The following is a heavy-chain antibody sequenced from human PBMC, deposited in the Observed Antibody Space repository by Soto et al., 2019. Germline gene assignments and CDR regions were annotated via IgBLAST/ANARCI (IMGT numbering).Heavy chain of an antibody. CDR3: ARDRNYPRDQFDN. V-gene: IGHV3-30-3*01. CDR1: GFTFSSYA. J-gene: IGHJ4*02. Sequence: GGSLRLSCAASGFTFSSYAMHWVRQAPGKGLEWVAVISYDGSNKYYADSVKGRFTISRDNSKDTVYVQMNSLRAEDTAIYYCARDRNYPRDQFDNWGQGILVTVSS. CDR2: ISYDGSNK. D-gene: IGHD1-7*01.